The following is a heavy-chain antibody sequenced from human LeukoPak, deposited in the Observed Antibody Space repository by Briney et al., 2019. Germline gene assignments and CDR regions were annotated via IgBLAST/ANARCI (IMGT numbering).Heavy chain of an antibody. CDR1: GFAFSRYG. CDR2: ISHDGTNR. Sequence: GRPLRLSCAATGFAFSRYGMHWVRQAPGKGLEGVALISHDGTNRNHADSVKGRFTNTRDNSNNTLYLQMSSLRAEDTAVYYCARGPGALDYWGQGALVTVSS. CDR3: ARGPGALDY. J-gene: IGHJ4*02. D-gene: IGHD2-2*01. V-gene: IGHV3-30*03.